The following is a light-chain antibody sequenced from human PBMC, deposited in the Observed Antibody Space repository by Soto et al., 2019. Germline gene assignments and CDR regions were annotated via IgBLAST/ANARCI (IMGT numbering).Light chain of an antibody. J-gene: IGKJ1*01. CDR2: KAS. V-gene: IGKV1-5*03. Sequence: DIQMTQSPSTLSASVGDRVTITCRASQSIISYLAWYQQKPGKAPKLLIYKASSLESGVPSRFSGSGSGTEFTLTISSLQPDDFATYYCQQYNSYSTWTFGQGTKVEIK. CDR3: QQYNSYSTWT. CDR1: QSIISY.